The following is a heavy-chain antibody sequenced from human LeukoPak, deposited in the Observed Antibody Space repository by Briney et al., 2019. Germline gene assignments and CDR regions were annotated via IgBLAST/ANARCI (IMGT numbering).Heavy chain of an antibody. CDR2: INSDGSST. V-gene: IGHV3-74*01. Sequence: PGGSLRLSCAASGFTFSSYWMHWVRQAPGKGLVWVSRINSDGSSTSYADSVKGRFTISRDNAKNTLYLQTNSLRAEDTAVYYCAREPNYDSELEFDYWGQGTLVTVSS. J-gene: IGHJ4*02. CDR1: GFTFSSYW. D-gene: IGHD3-3*01. CDR3: AREPNYDSELEFDY.